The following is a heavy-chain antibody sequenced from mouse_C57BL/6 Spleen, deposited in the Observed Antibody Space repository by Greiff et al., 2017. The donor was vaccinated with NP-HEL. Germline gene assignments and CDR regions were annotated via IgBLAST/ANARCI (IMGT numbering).Heavy chain of an antibody. J-gene: IGHJ4*01. CDR3: AGAYGSDEGYYAMDY. V-gene: IGHV12-3*01. CDR1: GFPITSGYY. CDR2: ITHSGET. Sequence: VQLVESGPGLVKPSQSLFLTCSITGFPITSGYYWIWIRQSPGKPLEWMGYITHSGETFYNPSLQSPISITRETSKNQFFLQLNSVTTEDTAMYYCAGAYGSDEGYYAMDYWGQGTSVTVSS. D-gene: IGHD2-2*01.